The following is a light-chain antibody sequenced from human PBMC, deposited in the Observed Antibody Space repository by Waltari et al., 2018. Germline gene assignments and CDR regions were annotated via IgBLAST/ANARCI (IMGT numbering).Light chain of an antibody. V-gene: IGKV1-39*01. Sequence: DIQMTQSPSSLSASVVDRVTIPCRASQTISNYLNWYQQKPGKAPKLLISSASSLRSGVPSRFSGSGSGTDFTLTISSLQPEDFATYYCQQSFSTPVYTFGQGTKVEIK. CDR3: QQSFSTPVYT. CDR1: QTISNY. J-gene: IGKJ2*01. CDR2: SAS.